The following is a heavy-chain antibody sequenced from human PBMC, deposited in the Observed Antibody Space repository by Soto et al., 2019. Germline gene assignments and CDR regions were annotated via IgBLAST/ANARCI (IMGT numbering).Heavy chain of an antibody. CDR1: GGSISSYY. V-gene: IGHV4-59*01. J-gene: IGHJ6*02. CDR3: ARVFWYYDSSGYYYYYGMDV. D-gene: IGHD3-22*01. CDR2: IYYSGST. Sequence: SETLSLTCTVSGGSISSYYWSWIRPPPGKGLEWIGYIYYSGSTNYNPSLKSRVTISVDTSKNQFSLKLSSVTAADTAVYYCARVFWYYDSSGYYYYYGMDVWGQGTTVTVSS.